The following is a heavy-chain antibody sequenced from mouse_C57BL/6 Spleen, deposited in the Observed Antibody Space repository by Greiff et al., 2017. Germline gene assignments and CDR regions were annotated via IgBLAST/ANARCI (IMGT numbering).Heavy chain of an antibody. D-gene: IGHD3-2*02. CDR2: IDPETGGT. J-gene: IGHJ2*01. V-gene: IGHV1-15*01. CDR3: TRGELRLLDY. Sequence: VQLVESGAELVRPGASVTLSCKASGYTFTDYEMHWVKQTPVHGLEWIGAIDPETGGTAYNQKFKGKAILTADKSSSTAYMELRSLTSEDSAVYYCTRGELRLLDYWGQGTTLTVSS. CDR1: GYTFTDYE.